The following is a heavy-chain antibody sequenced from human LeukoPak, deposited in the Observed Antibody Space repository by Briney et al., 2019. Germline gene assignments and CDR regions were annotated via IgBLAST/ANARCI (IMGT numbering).Heavy chain of an antibody. CDR1: GFTFSSYG. J-gene: IGHJ3*02. CDR2: ISYDGSNK. CDR3: AKTHRLYSSGWYGDAFDI. D-gene: IGHD6-19*01. V-gene: IGHV3-30*18. Sequence: GGSLRLSCAASGFTFSSYGMHWVRQAPGKGLEWVAVISYDGSNKYYADSVKGRFTISRDNSKNTLYLQMNSLRAEDTAVYYCAKTHRLYSSGWYGDAFDIWGQGTMVTVSS.